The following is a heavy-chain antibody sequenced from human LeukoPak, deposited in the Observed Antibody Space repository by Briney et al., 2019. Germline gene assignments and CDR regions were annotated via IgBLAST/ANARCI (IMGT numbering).Heavy chain of an antibody. CDR3: ARRTFPNDAFDV. Sequence: GGSLRLSCAASGFTFSTFSTNWVRQTSGKGLEWVSAISGSGSDIYYADSVKGRFTISRDNPKRSLYLQMNSLRAEDTAVYYCARRTFPNDAFDVWGQGTVVTVSS. J-gene: IGHJ3*01. D-gene: IGHD1-7*01. CDR2: ISGSGSDI. CDR1: GFTFSTFS. V-gene: IGHV3-21*01.